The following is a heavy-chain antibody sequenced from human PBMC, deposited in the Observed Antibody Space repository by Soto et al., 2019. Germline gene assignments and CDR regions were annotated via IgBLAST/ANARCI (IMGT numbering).Heavy chain of an antibody. CDR3: ASPRRDGYNYLGY. J-gene: IGHJ4*02. CDR2: ISYDGSNK. CDR1: GFTFSSYA. Sequence: QVQLVESGGGVVQPGRSLRLSCAASGFTFSSYAMHWVRQAPGKGLEWVAVISYDGSNKYYADSVKGRFTISRDNSKNTLYLQMNSLRAEDTAVYYCASPRRDGYNYLGYWGQGTLVTVSS. D-gene: IGHD5-12*01. V-gene: IGHV3-30-3*01.